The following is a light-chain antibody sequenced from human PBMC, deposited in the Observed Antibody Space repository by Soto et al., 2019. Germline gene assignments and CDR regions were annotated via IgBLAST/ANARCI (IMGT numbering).Light chain of an antibody. Sequence: DIQLTQSPSFLSASVGDRVTITCRASQGIRSSLAWYQQRPGKAPKLLIYAASILQSGVPSRFSGSGSGTEFTLQISSLQPEDFATYYCQQLNLYPPFTFGQGTKLETK. CDR2: AAS. J-gene: IGKJ2*01. CDR3: QQLNLYPPFT. V-gene: IGKV1-9*01. CDR1: QGIRSS.